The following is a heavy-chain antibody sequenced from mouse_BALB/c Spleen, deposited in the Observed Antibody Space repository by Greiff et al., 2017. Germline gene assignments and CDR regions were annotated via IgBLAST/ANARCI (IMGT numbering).Heavy chain of an antibody. J-gene: IGHJ3*01. Sequence: DVKLVESGPGLVKPSQSLSLTCTVTGYSITSDYAWNWIRQFPGNKLEWMGYISYSGSTSYNPSLKSRISITRDTSKNQFFLQLNSVTTEDTATYYCARSRGTTEAWFAYWGQGTLVTVSA. V-gene: IGHV3-2*02. CDR2: ISYSGST. D-gene: IGHD1-1*01. CDR3: ARSRGTTEAWFAY. CDR1: GYSITSDYA.